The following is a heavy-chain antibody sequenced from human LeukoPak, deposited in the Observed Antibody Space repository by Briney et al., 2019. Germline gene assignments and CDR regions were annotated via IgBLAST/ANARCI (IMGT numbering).Heavy chain of an antibody. CDR1: GGTFSSYA. J-gene: IGHJ4*02. D-gene: IGHD3-22*01. V-gene: IGHV1-69*13. Sequence: ASVKVSCRASGGTFSSYAISWVRQAPGQGLEWMGGIIPIFGTANYAQKFQGRVTITADESTSTAYMELSSLRSEDTAVYYCSVTYDSSGYYYFDYWGQGTLVTVSS. CDR3: SVTYDSSGYYYFDY. CDR2: IIPIFGTA.